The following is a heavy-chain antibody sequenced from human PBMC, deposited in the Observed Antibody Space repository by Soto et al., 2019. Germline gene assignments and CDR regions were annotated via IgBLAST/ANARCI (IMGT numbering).Heavy chain of an antibody. J-gene: IGHJ4*02. CDR3: ARPARETSSHYACDY. D-gene: IGHD3-22*01. CDR1: GDTFGRYG. CDR2: IIPTTGKA. Sequence: QVQLVQSGAEVKKPGSSVRVSCKVSGDTFGRYGISWVRQAPGQGLEWMGGIIPTTGKAKYAQRFQGRVTISADESTTTAYMDLSGLRSEDTALYYCARPARETSSHYACDYRGQGTPVTVSP. V-gene: IGHV1-69*12.